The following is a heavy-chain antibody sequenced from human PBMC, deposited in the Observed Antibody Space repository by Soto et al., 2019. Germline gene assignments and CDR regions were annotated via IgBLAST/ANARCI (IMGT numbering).Heavy chain of an antibody. V-gene: IGHV1-8*01. Sequence: QVQLVQSGAEVKKPGASVKVSCKASGYTFTSYDINWVRQATGQGLEWMGWMNPNSGNTGYAQKFQGRVIMNRNTSISTAYMELSSLRSDDTAVYYCARNVEWGYDSYYYYYMDVWGKGTTVTVSS. CDR2: MNPNSGNT. CDR1: GYTFTSYD. CDR3: ARNVEWGYDSYYYYYMDV. J-gene: IGHJ6*03. D-gene: IGHD5-12*01.